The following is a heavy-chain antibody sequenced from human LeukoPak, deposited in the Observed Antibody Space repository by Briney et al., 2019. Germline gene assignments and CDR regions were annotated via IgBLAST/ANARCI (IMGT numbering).Heavy chain of an antibody. CDR1: GYTFTSYG. V-gene: IGHV1-18*01. CDR2: ISAYNGNT. Sequence: ASVTVPCMASGYTFTSYGISWLRQAPGQGLEWMGWISAYNGNTNYAQTTPGRVTMTPDTSTSTAYMELRSLRSDDTAVYYCARGVKQLLPGTPGYWGQGTLVTVSS. CDR3: ARGVKQLLPGTPGY. J-gene: IGHJ4*02. D-gene: IGHD1-14*01.